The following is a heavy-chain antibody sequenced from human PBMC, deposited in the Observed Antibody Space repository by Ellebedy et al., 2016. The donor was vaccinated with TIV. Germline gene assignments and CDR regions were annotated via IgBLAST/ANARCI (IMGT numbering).Heavy chain of an antibody. D-gene: IGHD3-10*01. CDR3: ARQRAFLRSLLWLDY. CDR1: GGSISSGGYS. Sequence: MPSETLSLTCAVSGGSISSGGYSWSWIRQPPGKGLEWIGYIYYSGSTNYNPSLKSRVTISVDTSKNQFSLKLSSVTAADTAVYYCARQRAFLRSLLWLDYWGQGTLVTVSS. V-gene: IGHV4-61*08. CDR2: IYYSGST. J-gene: IGHJ4*02.